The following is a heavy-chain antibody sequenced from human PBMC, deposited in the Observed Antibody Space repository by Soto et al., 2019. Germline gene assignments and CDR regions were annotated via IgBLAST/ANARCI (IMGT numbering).Heavy chain of an antibody. D-gene: IGHD2-21*02. V-gene: IGHV2-5*02. CDR3: IQSRCGGDCLQSYASYYYYGMDV. CDR1: AFSLSTGGVG. J-gene: IGHJ6*02. Sequence: QITLKESGPTLVKPTQTLTLTCTFSAFSLSTGGVGVGWIRQPPGKALEWLALIYWDDDKRYSPSLRSRLTITKDPSKNPVVLTMTNMDPVDTATYYCIQSRCGGDCLQSYASYYYYGMDVWGQGTTVTVSS. CDR2: IYWDDDK.